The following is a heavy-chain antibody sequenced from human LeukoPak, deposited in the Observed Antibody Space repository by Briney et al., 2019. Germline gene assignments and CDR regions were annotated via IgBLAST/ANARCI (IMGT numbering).Heavy chain of an antibody. V-gene: IGHV4-34*01. CDR1: GGSFSGYY. D-gene: IGHD2-2*01. Sequence: SETLSLTCAVYGGSFSGYYWSWIRQPPGKGLEWIGEINHSGSTNYNPSLKSRVTISVDTSKNQFSLKLSSVTAADTAVYYCARHPRGRYCSSTSCYLGAFDIWGQGTMDTVSS. J-gene: IGHJ3*02. CDR2: INHSGST. CDR3: ARHPRGRYCSSTSCYLGAFDI.